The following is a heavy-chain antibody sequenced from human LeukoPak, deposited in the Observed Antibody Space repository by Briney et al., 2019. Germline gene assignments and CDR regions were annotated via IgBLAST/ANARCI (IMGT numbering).Heavy chain of an antibody. Sequence: GESLKISCKGSGYSFTSYWISWVRQMPGKGLEWMGIIYPGDSDTRYSPSFQGQVTISADKSISTAYLQWSSLKASDTAMYYCARGRGYSGFDWGAFDYWGQGTLVTVSS. CDR1: GYSFTSYW. J-gene: IGHJ4*02. D-gene: IGHD5-12*01. CDR3: ARGRGYSGFDWGAFDY. CDR2: IYPGDSDT. V-gene: IGHV5-51*01.